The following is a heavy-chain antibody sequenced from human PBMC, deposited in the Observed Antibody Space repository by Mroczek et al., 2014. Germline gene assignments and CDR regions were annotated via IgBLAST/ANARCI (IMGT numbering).Heavy chain of an antibody. Sequence: VQLQESGGGLVQPGRSLRLSCAASGFTFDDYAMHWVRQAPGKGLEWVSGISWNSGSIGYADSVKGRFTISRDNAKNSLYLQMNSLRAEDTALYYCAKDISVGSDYGGNSRNYYYYGMDVWGQGPTVTVSS. V-gene: IGHV3-9*01. J-gene: IGHJ6*02. CDR3: AKDISVGSDYGGNSRNYYYYGMDV. D-gene: IGHD4-23*01. CDR1: GFTFDDYA. CDR2: ISWNSGSI.